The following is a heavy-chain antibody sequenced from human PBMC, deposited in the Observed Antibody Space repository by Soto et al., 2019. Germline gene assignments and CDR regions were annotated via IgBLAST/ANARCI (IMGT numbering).Heavy chain of an antibody. V-gene: IGHV1-46*03. J-gene: IGHJ5*02. CDR3: ARDQSRQEVVWWFDP. Sequence: QVQLVQSGAEVKKPGASVKLSCKASGYSFSNHYVHWVRQAPGQGLEWMGTINPSGTNTGYAQKFQGRVTMTTDMSTSTVYMELTSLRFEDTAVYYCARDQSRQEVVWWFDPLGPGNPGHRLF. CDR1: GYSFSNHY. D-gene: IGHD2-15*01. CDR2: INPSGTNT.